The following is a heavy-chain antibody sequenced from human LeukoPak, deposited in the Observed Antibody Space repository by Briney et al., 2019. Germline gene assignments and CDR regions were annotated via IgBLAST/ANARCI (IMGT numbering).Heavy chain of an antibody. CDR1: GYSFTSHW. D-gene: IGHD3-22*01. CDR3: ARHAPQLKDVVYDSSGYYYAVHDAFDI. J-gene: IGHJ3*02. Sequence: GESLKISCKGSGYSFTSHWIGWVRQMPGKGLEWMGIIYPGDSDTRYSPSFQGQVTISADKSISTAYLQWSSLKASDTAMYYCARHAPQLKDVVYDSSGYYYAVHDAFDIWGQGTMVTVSS. CDR2: IYPGDSDT. V-gene: IGHV5-51*01.